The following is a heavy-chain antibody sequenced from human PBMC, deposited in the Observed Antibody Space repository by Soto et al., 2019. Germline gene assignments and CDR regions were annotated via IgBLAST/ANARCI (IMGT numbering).Heavy chain of an antibody. CDR3: ARGTIVVVPAAIKV. J-gene: IGHJ6*04. D-gene: IGHD2-2*02. V-gene: IGHV4-31*03. CDR2: IYYSGST. CDR1: DGSISSGGYY. Sequence: SETLSLTCTVSDGSISSGGYYWSWILQHPGKGLEWIGYIYYSGSTYYNPSLKSRVTISVDTSKNQFSLKLSSVTAADTAVYYCARGTIVVVPAAIKVWGKGTTVTVSS.